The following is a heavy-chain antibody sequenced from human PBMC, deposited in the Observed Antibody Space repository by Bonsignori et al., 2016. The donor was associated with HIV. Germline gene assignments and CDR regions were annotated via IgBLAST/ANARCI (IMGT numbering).Heavy chain of an antibody. CDR1: GGSFSSYS. D-gene: IGHD6-6*01. V-gene: IGHV4-34*01. CDR3: ARGRGSSSRSYHYYYYMDV. J-gene: IGHJ6*03. CDR2: INHSGST. Sequence: SETLSLTCGVYGGSFSSYSWTWIRQTPGKGLEWIGEINHSGSTTYNPSLKSRVTMSVDTSKNHFSLKLSSVTAADTGVYFCARGRGSSSRSYHYYYYMDVWDQGATVTVSS.